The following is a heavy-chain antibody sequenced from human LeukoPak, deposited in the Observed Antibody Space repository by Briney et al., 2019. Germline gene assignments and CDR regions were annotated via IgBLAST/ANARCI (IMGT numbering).Heavy chain of an antibody. CDR1: GFRFSTSG. Sequence: GGSLRLSCAASGFRFSTSGVHWVRQAPGKGLEWVSFIRIDGSDEDHGDSVKGRFTISRDNSKNTMYLQMNSLRAEDTAVYYCAKEVTYCSSSSCNDAFDVWGRGTMVIVSS. D-gene: IGHD2-2*01. J-gene: IGHJ3*01. V-gene: IGHV3-30*02. CDR2: IRIDGSDE. CDR3: AKEVTYCSSSSCNDAFDV.